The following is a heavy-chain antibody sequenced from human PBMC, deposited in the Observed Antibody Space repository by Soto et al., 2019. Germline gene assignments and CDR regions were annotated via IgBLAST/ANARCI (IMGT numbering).Heavy chain of an antibody. Sequence: EVQLLESGGGLVQPGGSLRLSCVASGFTFKNYDMRWVRQAPGKGLEWVSGIRGRGAITYYADSVRGRFTISRENSKNTLYLQLNSLRAEDTAIYYCAKDRQFRSYYESAGHYNNWGQGTLVTVSS. CDR1: GFTFKNYD. CDR2: IRGRGAIT. D-gene: IGHD3-10*01. J-gene: IGHJ4*02. CDR3: AKDRQFRSYYESAGHYNN. V-gene: IGHV3-23*01.